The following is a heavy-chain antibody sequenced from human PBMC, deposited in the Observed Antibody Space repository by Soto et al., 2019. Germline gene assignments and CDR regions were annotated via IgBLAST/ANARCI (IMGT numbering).Heavy chain of an antibody. J-gene: IGHJ3*02. Sequence: GGSLRLSCAASGFTFSSYAMHWVRQAPGKGLEWVAVISYDGSNKYYADSVKGRFTISRDNSKNTLYLQMNSLRAEDTAVYYCARGYCSGGSRYSLPHDAFDIGGQGKMVTVSS. CDR3: ARGYCSGGSRYSLPHDAFDI. CDR1: GFTFSSYA. CDR2: ISYDGSNK. V-gene: IGHV3-30-3*01. D-gene: IGHD2-15*01.